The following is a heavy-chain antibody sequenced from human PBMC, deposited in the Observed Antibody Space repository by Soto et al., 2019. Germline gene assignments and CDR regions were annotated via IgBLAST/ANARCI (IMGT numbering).Heavy chain of an antibody. Sequence: GGSPRLSCAASGFTFNNYAMSWVRQAPGKGLEWVSDISGSGGKTYYADSVKGRFTISRDNSKNSLYVQMNSLRAEDTAVYYCARDLGYEPFWGQGTLVTVSS. V-gene: IGHV3-23*01. CDR3: ARDLGYEPF. CDR1: GFTFNNYA. J-gene: IGHJ4*02. CDR2: ISGSGGKT. D-gene: IGHD7-27*01.